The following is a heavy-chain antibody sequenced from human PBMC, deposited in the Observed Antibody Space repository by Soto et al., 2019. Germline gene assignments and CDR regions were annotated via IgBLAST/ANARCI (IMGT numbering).Heavy chain of an antibody. V-gene: IGHV3-49*03. CDR3: TRDRHLRFLEWLTSDWLDP. Sequence: PGGSLRLSCTASGFTFGDYAMSWFRQAPGKGLEWVGFIRSKAYGGTTEYAASVKGRFTISRDDSKSIAYLQMNSLKTEDTAVYYCTRDRHLRFLEWLTSDWLDPWGQGTLVPVYS. CDR2: IRSKAYGGTT. J-gene: IGHJ5*02. D-gene: IGHD3-3*01. CDR1: GFTFGDYA.